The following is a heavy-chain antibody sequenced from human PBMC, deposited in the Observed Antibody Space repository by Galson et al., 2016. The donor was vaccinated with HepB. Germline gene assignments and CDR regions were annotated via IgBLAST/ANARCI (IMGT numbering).Heavy chain of an antibody. Sequence: QSGAEVKKPGESLKISCKGSGYSFTTYWIGWVRQMPGKGLEWMGIIYPSDSDARYSPSFQGQVTISVDKSISTAYLQWSSLKASDTAMYYCSRHWGPYSSVAFDRWGQGTMVTVSS. J-gene: IGHJ3*01. D-gene: IGHD6-25*01. V-gene: IGHV5-51*01. CDR3: SRHWGPYSSVAFDR. CDR2: IYPSDSDA. CDR1: GYSFTTYW.